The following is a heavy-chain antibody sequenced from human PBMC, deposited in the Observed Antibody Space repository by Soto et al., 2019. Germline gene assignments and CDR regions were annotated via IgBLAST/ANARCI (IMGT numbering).Heavy chain of an antibody. CDR2: VSIGGST. V-gene: IGHV3-23*01. J-gene: IGHJ4*02. CDR1: GFTFSIYA. CDR3: AKRRGAGGHFDY. Sequence: SRVASGFTFSIYAMSWVRQAPGKGLEWVAVVSIGGSTHYADSVRGRFTISRDNSKNTLSLQMNSLTAEDTPVYFCAKRRGAGGHFDYWGQGALVTDSS. D-gene: IGHD2-15*01.